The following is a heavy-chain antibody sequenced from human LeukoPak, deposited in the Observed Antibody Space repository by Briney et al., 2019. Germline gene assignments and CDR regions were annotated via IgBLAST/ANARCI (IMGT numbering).Heavy chain of an antibody. CDR2: IIPIFGTA. D-gene: IGHD1-7*01. J-gene: IGHJ3*02. Sequence: SVKVSCKASGGTFSSYAISWVRQAPGQGLEWMGGIIPIFGTANYAQKFQGRVTITADKSTSTAYMELSSLTSEDTAVYYCARLLSGTTGIDGYDIWGQGTMLTVSS. V-gene: IGHV1-69*06. CDR1: GGTFSSYA. CDR3: ARLLSGTTGIDGYDI.